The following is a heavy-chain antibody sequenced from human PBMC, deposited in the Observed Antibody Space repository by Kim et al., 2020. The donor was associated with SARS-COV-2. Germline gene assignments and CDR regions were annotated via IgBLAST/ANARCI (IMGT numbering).Heavy chain of an antibody. Sequence: SETLSLTCTVSGGSVNSGSTFWNWIRQSPGKGLEWIGYIPYSGSTNYNPSLKSRVTISMDRAKNQFSLKLSSVTASDTAVYFCASDYYGSYASYVAFDIWGQGTMVTVSS. V-gene: IGHV4-61*01. CDR3: ASDYYGSYASYVAFDI. CDR2: IPYSGST. CDR1: GGSVNSGSTF. J-gene: IGHJ3*02. D-gene: IGHD3-10*01.